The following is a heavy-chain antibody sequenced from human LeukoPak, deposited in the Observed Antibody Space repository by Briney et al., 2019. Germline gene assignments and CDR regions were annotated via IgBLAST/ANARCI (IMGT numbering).Heavy chain of an antibody. CDR3: ARGYGVLDY. J-gene: IGHJ4*02. CDR1: GFIFSSHW. V-gene: IGHV3-7*01. Sequence: GGSLRLSCAASGFIFSSHWLTWVRQAPGKGLEWVANIKEDGSEEYYADSVKGRFTISRDNAKNSLYLQMNSLRAEDTAVYYCARGYGVLDYWGQGTLVTVSS. CDR2: IKEDGSEE. D-gene: IGHD3-10*01.